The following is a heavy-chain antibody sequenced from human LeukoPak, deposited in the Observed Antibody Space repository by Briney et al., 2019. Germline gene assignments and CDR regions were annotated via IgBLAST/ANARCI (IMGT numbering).Heavy chain of an antibody. CDR3: ARGHSSGWYREYYYYGMDV. CDR1: GGSFSGYY. CDR2: INHSGST. V-gene: IGHV4-34*01. D-gene: IGHD6-19*01. Sequence: SETLSLTCAVYGGSFSGYYWSWTRQPPGKGLEWIGEINHSGSTNYNPSLKSRVTISVDTSKNQFSLKLSSVTAADTAVYYCARGHSSGWYREYYYYGMDVWGQGTTVTVSS. J-gene: IGHJ6*02.